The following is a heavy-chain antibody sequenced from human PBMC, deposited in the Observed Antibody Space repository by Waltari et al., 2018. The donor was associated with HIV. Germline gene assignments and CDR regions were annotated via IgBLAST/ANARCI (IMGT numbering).Heavy chain of an antibody. CDR2: IRYDGNTK. J-gene: IGHJ6*02. Sequence: QGQLVESGGGVVQPGGSLRLSCAASGFSFSIFGMHWVRQAPGKGLEWVTFIRYDGNTKYYADSVKGRFTISRDNSKNTLYLQMSSLRAEDTAVYYCAKELRSGYSYYYYGMDVWGQGTTVTVSS. V-gene: IGHV3-30*02. CDR1: GFSFSIFG. D-gene: IGHD2-15*01. CDR3: AKELRSGYSYYYYGMDV.